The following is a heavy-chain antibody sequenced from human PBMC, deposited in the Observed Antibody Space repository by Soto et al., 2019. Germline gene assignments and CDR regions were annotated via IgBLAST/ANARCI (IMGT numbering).Heavy chain of an antibody. D-gene: IGHD3-10*01. CDR2: IYYSGST. Sequence: QVQLQESGPGLVKPSQTLSLTCTVSGGSISSGGYYWSWIRQHPGKGLEWIGYIYYSGSTYYNPSLKSRVPISVDTSKNQFSLKLSSVTAEATAVYYCARDKFGEMAAYWGQGTLVTVSS. J-gene: IGHJ4*02. V-gene: IGHV4-31*03. CDR1: GGSISSGGYY. CDR3: ARDKFGEMAAY.